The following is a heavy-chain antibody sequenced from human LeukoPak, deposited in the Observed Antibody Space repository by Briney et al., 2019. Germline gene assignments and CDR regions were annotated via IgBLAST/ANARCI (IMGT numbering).Heavy chain of an antibody. Sequence: PGGSLRLSCAASGFTFSSYSMNWVRQAPGKGLEWVSSISSSSSYIYYADSVKGRFTISRDNAKNSLYLQMNSLRAEDTAVYYCSRLPAAHYYYYYGMDVWGQGTTVTVSS. CDR1: GFTFSSYS. CDR3: SRLPAAHYYYYYGMDV. V-gene: IGHV3-21*01. CDR2: ISSSSSYI. J-gene: IGHJ6*02. D-gene: IGHD2-2*01.